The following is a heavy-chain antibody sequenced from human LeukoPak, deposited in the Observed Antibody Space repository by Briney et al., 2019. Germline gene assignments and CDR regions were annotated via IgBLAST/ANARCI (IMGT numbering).Heavy chain of an antibody. J-gene: IGHJ4*02. D-gene: IGHD1-1*01. Sequence: GGSLRLSCAASGFTVSSNYMSCVRQAPGKGLGWVSVIYSVGSTDYADSVKGRFTISRHNSKNTLYLQMNSLIAEDTAVYYCARVNCRDPDTGCYIDCWGQGTLLTVSS. CDR1: GFTVSSNY. CDR2: IYSVGST. V-gene: IGHV3-53*04. CDR3: ARVNCRDPDTGCYIDC.